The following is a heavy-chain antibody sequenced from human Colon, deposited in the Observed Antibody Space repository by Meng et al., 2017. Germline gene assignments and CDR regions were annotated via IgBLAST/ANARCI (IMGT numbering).Heavy chain of an antibody. CDR3: ARGYGDFFDF. CDR2: ISSSISDI. J-gene: IGHJ4*02. Sequence: VQCVVFGGGLFKAGGSLSLSCGASGFIFRSYTMKWVRQAPGKGLEWLSSISSSISDIDYADSVKGRFTVSRDNAKNSLFLEMSSLSPEDTAMYYCARGYGDFFDFWGQGTLVTVSS. CDR1: GFIFRSYT. D-gene: IGHD4-17*01. V-gene: IGHV3-21*01.